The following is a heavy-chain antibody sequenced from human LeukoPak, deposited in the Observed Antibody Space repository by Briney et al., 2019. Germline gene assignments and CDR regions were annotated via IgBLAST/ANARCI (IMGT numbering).Heavy chain of an antibody. V-gene: IGHV4-38-2*02. CDR1: GYSISSGYY. CDR2: IYHSGST. Sequence: SETLSLTCTVSGYSISSGYYWGWIRQPPGKGLEWIGCIYHSGSTYYNPSLKSRVTISVDTSKNQFSLKLSSVTAADTAVYYCASPLLSITMVRGGYGLRAFDIWGQGTMVTVSS. D-gene: IGHD3-10*01. CDR3: ASPLLSITMVRGGYGLRAFDI. J-gene: IGHJ3*02.